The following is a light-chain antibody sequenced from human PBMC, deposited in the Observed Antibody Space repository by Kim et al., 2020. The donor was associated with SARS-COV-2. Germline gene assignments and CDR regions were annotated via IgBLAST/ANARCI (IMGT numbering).Light chain of an antibody. V-gene: IGKV1-8*01. CDR1: QGISNS. CDR3: QQHYIYPLT. CDR2: DAF. J-gene: IGKJ4*01. Sequence: ASTGDRVTITCRASQGISNSLAWYRQKPGKAPELLIYDAFTLQSGVSPRFSGSRSGTDFTLTISSLQSEDFATYYCQQHYIYPLTFGGGTRVDIK.